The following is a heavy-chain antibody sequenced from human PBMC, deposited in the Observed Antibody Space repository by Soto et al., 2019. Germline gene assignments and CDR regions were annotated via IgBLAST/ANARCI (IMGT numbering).Heavy chain of an antibody. V-gene: IGHV3-21*01. D-gene: IGHD6-19*01. CDR2: ISSSSSYI. J-gene: IGHJ6*02. CDR1: GFTFSSYS. Sequence: EVQLVESGGGLVKPGGSLRLSCAASGFTFSSYSMNWVRQAPGKGLEWVSSISSSSSYIYYADSVKGRFTISRDNAKNSLYLQMNSLRAEDTAVYYCARVPSSAGYGMDVWGQGTTVTVSS. CDR3: ARVPSSAGYGMDV.